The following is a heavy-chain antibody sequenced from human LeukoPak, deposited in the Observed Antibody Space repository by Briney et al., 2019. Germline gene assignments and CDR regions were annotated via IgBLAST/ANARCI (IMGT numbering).Heavy chain of an antibody. J-gene: IGHJ4*02. CDR2: INPSGGST. Sequence: ASVKVSCKASGYSFISFYIHWVRQAPGQGLEWMGVINPSGGSTAYAQQFQGRVTMTRDTSTSTVYMELSSLRSEDTAVYYCARDLSGGDYVPSDYWGQGTLVTVSS. CDR1: GYSFISFY. D-gene: IGHD4-17*01. V-gene: IGHV1-46*01. CDR3: ARDLSGGDYVPSDY.